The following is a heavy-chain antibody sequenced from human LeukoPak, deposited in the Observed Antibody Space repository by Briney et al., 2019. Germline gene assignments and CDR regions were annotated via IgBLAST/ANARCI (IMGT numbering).Heavy chain of an antibody. CDR3: ARYCSGGSCNSSYWFDP. CDR2: IYHSGST. Sequence: SGTLSLTCAVSGGSISSSNWWSWVRQPPGKGLEWIGEIYHSGSTNYNPSLKSRVTISVDKSKNQFSLKLSSVTAADTAVYYCARYCSGGSCNSSYWFDPWGQGTLVTVSS. V-gene: IGHV4-4*02. CDR1: GGSISSSNW. D-gene: IGHD2-15*01. J-gene: IGHJ5*02.